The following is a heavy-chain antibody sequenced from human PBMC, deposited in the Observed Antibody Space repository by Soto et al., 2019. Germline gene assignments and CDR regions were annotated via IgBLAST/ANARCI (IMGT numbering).Heavy chain of an antibody. CDR3: ARDNLLGYCSGGSCLVY. J-gene: IGHJ4*02. CDR2: IIPIFGTA. V-gene: IGHV1-69*13. CDR1: GGTFSSYA. D-gene: IGHD2-15*01. Sequence: ASVKVSCKASGGTFSSYAISWVRQAPGQGLEWMGGIIPIFGTANYAQKFQGRVTITADESTSTAYMELSSLRSEDRAVYYCARDNLLGYCSGGSCLVYWGQGTLVTVS.